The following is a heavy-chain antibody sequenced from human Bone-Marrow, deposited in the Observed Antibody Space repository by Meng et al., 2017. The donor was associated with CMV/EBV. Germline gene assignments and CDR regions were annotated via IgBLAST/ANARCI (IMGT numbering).Heavy chain of an antibody. Sequence: SGDSIRSRKWWTWVRQTPKKGLEWIGEIHHSRGTYYNPSLNSRVTISLDKSKNDFSLDLTSVTAADTGVYYCARVREGCSRASCTLDPWGQGTLVTVSS. J-gene: IGHJ5*02. CDR3: ARVREGCSRASCTLDP. CDR2: IHHSRGT. D-gene: IGHD2-2*01. CDR1: GDSIRSRKW. V-gene: IGHV4-4*02.